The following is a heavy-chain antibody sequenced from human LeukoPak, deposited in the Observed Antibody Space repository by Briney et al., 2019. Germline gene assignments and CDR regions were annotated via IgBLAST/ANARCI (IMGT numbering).Heavy chain of an antibody. D-gene: IGHD6-13*01. V-gene: IGHV4-31*03. CDR2: IHYSGST. CDR3: ARATRYSSSWYYFDY. CDR1: GGSISSGGYY. Sequence: SETLSLTCTVSGGSISSGGYYWSWIRQHPGKGLEWIGYIHYSGSTYYNPSLKSRVTISVDTSKNQFSLKLSSVTAADTAVYYCARATRYSSSWYYFDYWGQGTLVTVSS. J-gene: IGHJ4*02.